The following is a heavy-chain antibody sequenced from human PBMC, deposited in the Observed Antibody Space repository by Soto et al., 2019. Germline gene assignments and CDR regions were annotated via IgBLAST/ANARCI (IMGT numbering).Heavy chain of an antibody. Sequence: QVQLVESGGGVVQPGRSLRLSCAASGFTFSSYAMHWVRQAPGKGLEWVAVISYDGSNKYYADSVKGRFTIYRDNSKNTLYLQMNSLRAEDTSVYYCARDPPYYYDSSGYPLDGYFDYWGQGTLVTVSS. J-gene: IGHJ4*02. CDR1: GFTFSSYA. V-gene: IGHV3-30-3*01. D-gene: IGHD3-22*01. CDR3: ARDPPYYYDSSGYPLDGYFDY. CDR2: ISYDGSNK.